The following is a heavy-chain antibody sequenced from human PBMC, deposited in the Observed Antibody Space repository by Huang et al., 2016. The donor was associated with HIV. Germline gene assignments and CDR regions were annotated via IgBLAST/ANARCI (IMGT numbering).Heavy chain of an antibody. CDR3: ARRYNSRRDY. J-gene: IGHJ4*02. CDR1: GGSFSGYY. Sequence: QVQLEQWGAGLLKASETLSLTCAVYGGSFSGYYWNWLRQAPGKGREWVGEINHSGNTKYNPSLKSRVKMSVETSKSQFSLSLTSLSAADTGTYFCARRYNSRRDYWGRGTLVTVHS. CDR2: INHSGNT. D-gene: IGHD3-22*01. V-gene: IGHV4-34*02.